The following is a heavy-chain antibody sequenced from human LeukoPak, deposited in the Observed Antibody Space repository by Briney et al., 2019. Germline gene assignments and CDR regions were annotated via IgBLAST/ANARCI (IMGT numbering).Heavy chain of an antibody. J-gene: IGHJ5*02. V-gene: IGHV3-30*02. CDR2: IRYDGSNK. Sequence: GGSMRLSCAAYGFTFSSYGMHWVRQAPGKGLEWVAFIRYDGSNKYYADSVKGRFTISRDNSKNTLYLQMNSLRAEDTAVYYCAREVSGSYPSWGQGTLVTVSS. CDR3: AREVSGSYPS. CDR1: GFTFSSYG. D-gene: IGHD1-26*01.